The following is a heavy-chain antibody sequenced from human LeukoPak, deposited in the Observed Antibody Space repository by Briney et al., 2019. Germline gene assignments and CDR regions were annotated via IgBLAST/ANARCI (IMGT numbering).Heavy chain of an antibody. J-gene: IGHJ4*02. CDR1: GYSISSGSY. V-gene: IGHV4-38-2*02. D-gene: IGHD5-24*01. CDR3: ARVGPHRKMATTRYHFDY. CDR2: IYHSGST. Sequence: SETLSLTCTVSGYSISSGSYWGWIRQPPGKGLEYIGSIYHSGSTYNNPSLKSRVTISVDTSKNQFSLKLSSVTAADTAVYYCARVGPHRKMATTRYHFDYWGQGTLVTVSS.